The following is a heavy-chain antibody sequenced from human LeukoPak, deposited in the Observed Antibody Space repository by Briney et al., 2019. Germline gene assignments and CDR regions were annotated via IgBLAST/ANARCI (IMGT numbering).Heavy chain of an antibody. V-gene: IGHV4-31*03. CDR3: ARDGGDGYDY. Sequence: SETLSLTCTVSGGSISSGGYYWSWIRQHPGKGLEWIGYIYYSGSTYYNPSLKSRATISVDTSKNQFSLKLSSVTAADTAVYYCARDGGDGYDYWGQGTLVTVSS. D-gene: IGHD5-24*01. CDR1: GGSISSGGYY. J-gene: IGHJ4*02. CDR2: IYYSGST.